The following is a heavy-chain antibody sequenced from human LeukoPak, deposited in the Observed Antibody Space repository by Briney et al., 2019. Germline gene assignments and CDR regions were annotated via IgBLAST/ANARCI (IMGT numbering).Heavy chain of an antibody. CDR1: GFTFSSYS. V-gene: IGHV3-48*01. CDR3: ARGDGYKLFDY. CDR2: ISSSSSTI. D-gene: IGHD5-24*01. J-gene: IGHJ4*02. Sequence: GGSLRLSCAASGFTFSSYSMNWVRQAPGKGLEWVSYISSSSSTIYYADSVKGRFTISRDNAKNSLYLQMNSLRAEDTAVYYCARGDGYKLFDYWGQGTLVTVSS.